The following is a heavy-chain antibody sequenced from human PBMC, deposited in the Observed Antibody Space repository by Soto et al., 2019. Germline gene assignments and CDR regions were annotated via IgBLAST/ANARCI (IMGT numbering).Heavy chain of an antibody. V-gene: IGHV4-34*01. CDR3: ARGRQLEPLDY. CDR2: INHSGST. CDR1: GVTFIGYY. Sequence: PSETLSLTCAVYGVTFIGYYWSWIRQPPGKGLEWIGEINHSGSTNYNPSLKSRVTISVDTSKNQFSLKLSSVTAADTAVYYCARGRQLEPLDYWGQGTLVTVSS. J-gene: IGHJ4*02. D-gene: IGHD6-6*01.